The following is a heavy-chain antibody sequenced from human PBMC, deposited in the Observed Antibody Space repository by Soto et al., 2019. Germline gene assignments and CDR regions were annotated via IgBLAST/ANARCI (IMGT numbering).Heavy chain of an antibody. V-gene: IGHV3-15*07. CDR3: TTAVGVLRYFDPNAFDI. CDR1: GFTFSNAW. D-gene: IGHD3-9*01. CDR2: IKSKTDGGTT. J-gene: IGHJ3*02. Sequence: EVQLVESGGGLVKPGGSLRLSCAASGFTFSNAWMNWVRQAPGKGLVWVGRIKSKTDGGTTDYAAPVKGRFTISRDDSKNTLYLQTNSLKTEDTAVYYCTTAVGVLRYFDPNAFDIWGQGTMVTVSS.